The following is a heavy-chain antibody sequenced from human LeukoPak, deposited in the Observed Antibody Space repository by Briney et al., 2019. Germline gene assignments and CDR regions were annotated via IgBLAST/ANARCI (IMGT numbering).Heavy chain of an antibody. V-gene: IGHV4-59*08. J-gene: IGHJ3*02. CDR1: GGSFSGYY. CDR2: IYYSGST. D-gene: IGHD5-24*01. Sequence: SETLSLTCAVYGGSFSGYYWSWIRQPPGKGLEWIGYIYYSGSTNYNPSLKSRVTISVDTSKNQFSLKLSSVTAADTAVYYCARSPAGRRWLQLAGAFDIWGQGTMVTVSS. CDR3: ARSPAGRRWLQLAGAFDI.